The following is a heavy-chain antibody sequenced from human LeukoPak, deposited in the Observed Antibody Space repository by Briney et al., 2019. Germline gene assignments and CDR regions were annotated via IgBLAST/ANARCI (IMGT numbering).Heavy chain of an antibody. CDR1: GFTFTKYW. CDR3: ARDVADRGLKRFDP. CDR2: IKEDGSGK. Sequence: GGSLRLSCAASGFTFTKYWMSWVRQAPGKGLEWVANIKEDGSGKNYVDSVKGRFTISRDNAKNSLHLQMDSLTAEDTAVYYCARDVADRGLKRFDPWGQGTPVTVSS. D-gene: IGHD6-6*01. V-gene: IGHV3-7*03. J-gene: IGHJ5*02.